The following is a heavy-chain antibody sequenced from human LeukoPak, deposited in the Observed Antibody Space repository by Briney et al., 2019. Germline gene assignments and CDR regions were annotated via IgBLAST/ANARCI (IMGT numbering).Heavy chain of an antibody. CDR1: GFTFSNYA. CDR2: ISGSGGST. J-gene: IGHJ6*02. Sequence: GGSLRLSCAASGFTFSNYAMSWVRQAPGKGLEWLSTISGSGGSTYYADSVKGRFTISRDNSKNTLYLQMNSLRAEDTAVYYCAKEGPIKFYYYYGMDVWGQGTTVTVSS. CDR3: AKEGPIKFYYYYGMDV. V-gene: IGHV3-23*01.